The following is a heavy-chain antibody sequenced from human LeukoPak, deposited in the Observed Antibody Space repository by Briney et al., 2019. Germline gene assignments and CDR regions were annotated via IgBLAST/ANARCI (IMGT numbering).Heavy chain of an antibody. CDR2: ISSTGSYI. V-gene: IGHV3-21*01. D-gene: IGHD3-10*01. CDR1: GFTFSSYT. CDR3: ARGRLLWF. Sequence: GESLRLSCAASGFTFSSYTMNWVRQAPGRGLEWVSSISSTGSYIYYADSVKGRFTISRDNAKNSLYLQMNSLRAEDTAVYYCARGRLLWFGGQGTLVTVSS. J-gene: IGHJ4*02.